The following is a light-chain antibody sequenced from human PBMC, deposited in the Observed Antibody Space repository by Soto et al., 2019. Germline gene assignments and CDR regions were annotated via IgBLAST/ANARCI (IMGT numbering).Light chain of an antibody. CDR3: QQSSSSPPIT. CDR1: QNIDNN. CDR2: AAS. Sequence: DIQLTQSPSSLSASLGDSVSISCRASQNIDNNLHWYRQKSGKAPAVLIYAASTWRDGVSLRFSGTGYGTEFTLTINNLHPEDFATYYCQQSSSSPPITFGQGTRL. V-gene: IGKV1-39*01. J-gene: IGKJ5*01.